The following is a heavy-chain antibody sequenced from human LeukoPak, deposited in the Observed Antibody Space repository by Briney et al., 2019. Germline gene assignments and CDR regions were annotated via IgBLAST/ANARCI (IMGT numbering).Heavy chain of an antibody. Sequence: SETLSLTCTVSGGSISSYYWSWTRQPPGKGLEWIGYIYYSGSTNYNPSLTSRVTISVDTSKNQFSLRLTSVTAADTAVYFCARHGIWFGDTNRWFDPWGQGTLATVSS. CDR2: IYYSGST. CDR3: ARHGIWFGDTNRWFDP. J-gene: IGHJ5*02. V-gene: IGHV4-59*08. CDR1: GGSISSYY. D-gene: IGHD3-10*01.